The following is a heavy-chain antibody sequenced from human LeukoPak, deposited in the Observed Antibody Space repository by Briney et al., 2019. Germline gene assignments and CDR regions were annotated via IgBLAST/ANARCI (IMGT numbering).Heavy chain of an antibody. CDR2: INPNSGGT. J-gene: IGHJ4*02. CDR3: ARTITMIVTTLPAY. Sequence: VSVKVSCKASGYTFTGYYMHWMRQAPGQGLERMGWINPNSGGTNYAQKFQGRVTMTRDTSISTAYMELSRLRSDDTAVYYCARTITMIVTTLPAYWGQGTLVTVSS. CDR1: GYTFTGYY. D-gene: IGHD3-22*01. V-gene: IGHV1-2*02.